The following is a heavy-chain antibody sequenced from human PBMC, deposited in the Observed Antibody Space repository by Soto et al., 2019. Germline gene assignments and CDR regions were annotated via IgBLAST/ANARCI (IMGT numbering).Heavy chain of an antibody. CDR3: AAAIINWNFGINGFDP. V-gene: IGHV4-31*03. CDR2: IYHTGST. CDR1: GGSISTVGHY. Sequence: SETLSLTCSVCGGSISTVGHYWTWIRQPPGKGLEWIGSIYHTGSTYYSKSLRSRLTMSVDTSKSQFSLRLSSVTASDTAMYYCAAAIINWNFGINGFDPWGQGTLVTVSS. D-gene: IGHD1-7*01. J-gene: IGHJ5*02.